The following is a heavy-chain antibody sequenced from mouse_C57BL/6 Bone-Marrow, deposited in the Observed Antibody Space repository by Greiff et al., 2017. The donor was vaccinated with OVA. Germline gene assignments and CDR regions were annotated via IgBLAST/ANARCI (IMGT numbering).Heavy chain of an antibody. Sequence: QVQLKQSGAELVRPGASVTLSCKASGYTFTDYEMHWVKQTPVHGLEWIGAIDPETGGTAYNQKFKGKAILTADKSSSTAYMELRSLTSEDSAVYYCTRGYSNHYAMDYWGQGTSVTVSS. CDR3: TRGYSNHYAMDY. J-gene: IGHJ4*01. D-gene: IGHD2-5*01. CDR2: IDPETGGT. CDR1: GYTFTDYE. V-gene: IGHV1-15*01.